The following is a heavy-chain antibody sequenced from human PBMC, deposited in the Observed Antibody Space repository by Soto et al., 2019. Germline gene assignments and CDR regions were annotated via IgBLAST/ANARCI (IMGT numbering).Heavy chain of an antibody. CDR3: ARDLKYYGSGYYYYGMDV. J-gene: IGHJ6*02. Sequence: SDTLSLTCAVSGGSISSSNWWSWVRQPPGKGLEWIGEIYHSGSTNYNPSLKSRVTISVDKSKNQFSLKLSSVTAADTAVYYCARDLKYYGSGYYYYGMDVWGQGTTVT. CDR2: IYHSGST. CDR1: GGSISSSNW. V-gene: IGHV4-4*02. D-gene: IGHD3-10*01.